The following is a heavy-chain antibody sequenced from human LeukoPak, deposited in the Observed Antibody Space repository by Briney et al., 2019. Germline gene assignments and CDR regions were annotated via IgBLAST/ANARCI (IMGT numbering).Heavy chain of an antibody. J-gene: IGHJ4*02. D-gene: IGHD2-2*01. CDR1: GFTFSSYA. Sequence: GGSLRLSCAASGFTFSSYAMSWVRQAPGKGLEWVSAISGSGGSTYYADSVKGRFTISRDNSKNTLYLQMNSLRAEDTAVYYCAKSGGCSSTSCYLVYFDYWGQGTLVTVSS. V-gene: IGHV3-23*01. CDR2: ISGSGGST. CDR3: AKSGGCSSTSCYLVYFDY.